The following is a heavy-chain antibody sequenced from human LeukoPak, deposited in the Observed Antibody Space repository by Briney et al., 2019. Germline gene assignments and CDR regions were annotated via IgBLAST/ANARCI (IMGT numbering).Heavy chain of an antibody. CDR3: AGFFYDNSGDAFDI. V-gene: IGHV1-69*13. Sequence: SVKVSCKASGGSFTFTSHAISWVRQAPGQGLEWMGGLIPIYGSANYAQKFQGRVTITSDESTRTVYMELSSLRPEDSAVYYCAGFFYDNSGDAFDIWGQGTKVTVSS. CDR1: GGSFTFTSHA. J-gene: IGHJ3*02. D-gene: IGHD3-22*01. CDR2: LIPIYGSA.